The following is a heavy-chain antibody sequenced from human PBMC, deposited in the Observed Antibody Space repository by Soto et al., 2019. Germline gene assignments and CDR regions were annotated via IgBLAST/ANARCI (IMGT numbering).Heavy chain of an antibody. D-gene: IGHD2-21*01. CDR3: ARGIANTGGVGRDAPDKYYLDS. CDR2: IKQRGGP. Sequence: PSETLSPTWALDAGSFSGYYSSWIRQPARKGLEWIEEIKQRGGPNYNPSLKGRVATSVDPPKTQFSLKWAAGIAADTDVYYCARGIANTGGVGRDAPDKYYLDSWGRGTLVTVSS. CDR1: AGSFSGYY. V-gene: IGHV4-34*01. J-gene: IGHJ4*02.